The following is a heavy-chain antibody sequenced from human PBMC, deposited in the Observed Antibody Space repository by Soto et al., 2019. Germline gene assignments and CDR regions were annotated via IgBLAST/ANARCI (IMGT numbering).Heavy chain of an antibody. Sequence: GGSLRLSCAASGITFSNAWMNWVRQAPGKGLEYIGRIRSKTDGGTTEYAAPVEGRFTISRDDSKNTLYLQMGGLKTEDTAVYYCTTTRPGTNVFDNWGQGTLVTVSS. D-gene: IGHD6-13*01. CDR1: GITFSNAW. J-gene: IGHJ3*02. CDR3: TTTRPGTNVFDN. V-gene: IGHV3-15*01. CDR2: IRSKTDGGTT.